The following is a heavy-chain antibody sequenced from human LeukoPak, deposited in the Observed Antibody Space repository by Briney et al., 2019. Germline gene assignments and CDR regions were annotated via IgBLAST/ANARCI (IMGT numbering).Heavy chain of an antibody. J-gene: IGHJ4*02. V-gene: IGHV4-59*08. Sequence: SETLSLTCTVSGGSLSSYYWSWIRQPPGKGLEWIGYIYYSGSTNYNPSLKSRVTISVDTSKNQFSLKLSSVTAADTAVYYCARRSKSSSWSPIDYWGQGTLVTVSS. CDR3: ARRSKSSSWSPIDY. D-gene: IGHD6-13*01. CDR1: GGSLSSYY. CDR2: IYYSGST.